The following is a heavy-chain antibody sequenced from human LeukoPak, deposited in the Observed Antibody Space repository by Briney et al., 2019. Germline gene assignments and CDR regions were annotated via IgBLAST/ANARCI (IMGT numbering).Heavy chain of an antibody. CDR2: ISWNSGSI. D-gene: IGHD6-13*01. Sequence: GGSLRLSCAASGFTFDDYAMHWVRQAPGKGLEWVSGISWNSGSIGYADSVKGRFTISRDNAKNSLYLQMNSLRAEDTALYYCAKGYSSSSANYFAYWGQGTLVTVSS. J-gene: IGHJ4*02. CDR3: AKGYSSSSANYFAY. CDR1: GFTFDDYA. V-gene: IGHV3-9*01.